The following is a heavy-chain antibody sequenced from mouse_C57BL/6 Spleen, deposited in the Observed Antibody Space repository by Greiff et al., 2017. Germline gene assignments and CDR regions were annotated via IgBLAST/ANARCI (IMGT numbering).Heavy chain of an antibody. D-gene: IGHD2-4*01. CDR1: GYSITSGYY. Sequence: VQLKESGPGLVKPSLSLSLTCSVTGYSITSGYYWNWIRQFPGNKLEWMGDISYDGSTNYNPSLKNRIAITRDTSKNPFFLKLNSVTTEDTATYYCARDNYDDDGYAMDYWGQGTSVTVSS. V-gene: IGHV3-6*01. CDR2: ISYDGST. CDR3: ARDNYDDDGYAMDY. J-gene: IGHJ4*01.